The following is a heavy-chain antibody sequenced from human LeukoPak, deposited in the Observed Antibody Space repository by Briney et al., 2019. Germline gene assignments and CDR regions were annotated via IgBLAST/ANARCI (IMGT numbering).Heavy chain of an antibody. J-gene: IGHJ5*02. Sequence: GGSLRLXCAASGFTFSSYSMNWVRQAPGKGLEYVSAISSNGGSTYYANSVKGRFTISRDNSKNTLYLQMGSLRAEDMAVYYCARGHSSGWFGNWFDPWGQGTLVTVSS. CDR3: ARGHSSGWFGNWFDP. CDR2: ISSNGGST. CDR1: GFTFSSYS. D-gene: IGHD6-19*01. V-gene: IGHV3-64*01.